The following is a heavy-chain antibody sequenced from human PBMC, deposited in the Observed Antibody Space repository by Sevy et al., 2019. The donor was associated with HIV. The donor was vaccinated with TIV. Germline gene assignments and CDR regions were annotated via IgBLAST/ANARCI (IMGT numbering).Heavy chain of an antibody. Sequence: ASVKVSCKASDYTFSTQGFNWVRQAPGQGLEWMGWISAYNGNTKYAQKFQGRVTMTTDTSTSTDDMELRRLTSDDTAVYYCARDWAPGYYYDAIGVKRDYYFDYWGQGTLVTVSS. V-gene: IGHV1-18*01. CDR2: ISAYNGNT. CDR3: ARDWAPGYYYDAIGVKRDYYFDY. CDR1: DYTFSTQG. J-gene: IGHJ4*02. D-gene: IGHD3-22*01.